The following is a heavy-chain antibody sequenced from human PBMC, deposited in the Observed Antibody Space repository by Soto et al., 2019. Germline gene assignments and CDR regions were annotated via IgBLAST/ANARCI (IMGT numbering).Heavy chain of an antibody. D-gene: IGHD6-13*01. CDR2: IIPIFGTA. J-gene: IGHJ6*02. Sequence: QVQLVQSGAEVKKPGSSVKVSCKASGGTFSSYAISWVRQAPGQGLEWMGGIIPIFGTANYAQKFQGRVTITADESTSTAYMELSSLRSEDTAVYYCARGGEKGGQQLVRDYDYYGMDVWGQGTTVTVSS. V-gene: IGHV1-69*01. CDR3: ARGGEKGGQQLVRDYDYYGMDV. CDR1: GGTFSSYA.